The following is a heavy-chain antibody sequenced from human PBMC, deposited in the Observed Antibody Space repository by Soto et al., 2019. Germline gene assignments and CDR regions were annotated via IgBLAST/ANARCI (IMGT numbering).Heavy chain of an antibody. CDR3: ARDKGSRDFDY. Sequence: GASVKVSCKASGGTFSSYAISWVRQAPGQGLEWMGGIIPIFGTANYAQKFQGRVTITADESTSTAYMELSSLKSDDTAVYYCARDKGSRDFDYWGQGTLVTVSS. D-gene: IGHD6-13*01. CDR2: IIPIFGTA. CDR1: GGTFSSYA. V-gene: IGHV1-69*13. J-gene: IGHJ4*02.